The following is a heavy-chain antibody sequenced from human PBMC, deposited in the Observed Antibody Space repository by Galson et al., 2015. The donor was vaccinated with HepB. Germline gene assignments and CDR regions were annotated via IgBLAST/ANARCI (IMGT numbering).Heavy chain of an antibody. CDR3: AKPIGYNWNYGPDY. Sequence: SLRLSCAASGFTFSSYGMHWVRQAPGKGLEWVAVISYDGSNKYYADSVKGRFTISRDNSKNTLYLQMNSLRAEDTAVYYCAKPIGYNWNYGPDYWGQGTLVTVSS. CDR2: ISYDGSNK. D-gene: IGHD1-7*01. V-gene: IGHV3-30*18. J-gene: IGHJ4*02. CDR1: GFTFSSYG.